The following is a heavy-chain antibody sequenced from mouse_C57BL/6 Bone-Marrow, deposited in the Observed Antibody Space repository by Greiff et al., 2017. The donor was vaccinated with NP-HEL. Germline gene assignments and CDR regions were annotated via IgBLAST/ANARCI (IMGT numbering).Heavy chain of an antibody. CDR3: ARDITTVVAHWYFDV. CDR1: GYTFTSYW. V-gene: IGHV1-72*01. D-gene: IGHD1-1*01. J-gene: IGHJ1*03. Sequence: QVQLKQSGAELVKPGASVKLSCKASGYTFTSYWMHWVKQRPGRGLEWIGRIDPNSGGTKYNEKFKSKATLTVDKPSSTAYMQLSSLTSEDSAVYYCARDITTVVAHWYFDVWGTGTTVTVSS. CDR2: IDPNSGGT.